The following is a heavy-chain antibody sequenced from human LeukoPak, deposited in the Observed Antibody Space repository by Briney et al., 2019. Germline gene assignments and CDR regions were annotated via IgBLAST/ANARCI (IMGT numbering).Heavy chain of an antibody. CDR2: IYYSGST. CDR3: ASSEKYSSSWPNWFDP. D-gene: IGHD6-13*01. J-gene: IGHJ5*02. CDR1: GGSFSGYY. Sequence: SETLSLTCAVYGGSFSGYYWSWIRQPPGKGLEWIGYIYYSGSTNYNPSLKSRVTISVDTSKNQFSLKLSSVTAADTAVYYCASSEKYSSSWPNWFDPWGQGTLVTVSS. V-gene: IGHV4-59*01.